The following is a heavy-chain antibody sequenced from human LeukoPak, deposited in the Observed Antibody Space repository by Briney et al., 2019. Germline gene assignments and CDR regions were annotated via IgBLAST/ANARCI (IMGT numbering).Heavy chain of an antibody. J-gene: IGHJ5*02. CDR3: ATQRGREYNWFDP. Sequence: GGSLRLSCAASGFTFSSYAMSWVRQAPVKGLEWVAFIRYDGSTKYYADSVKGRFTISRDNSKNMLYLQMNSLRAEDTAVYYCATQRGREYNWFDPWGQGTLVTVSS. D-gene: IGHD3-10*01. CDR1: GFTFSSYA. V-gene: IGHV3-30*02. CDR2: IRYDGSTK.